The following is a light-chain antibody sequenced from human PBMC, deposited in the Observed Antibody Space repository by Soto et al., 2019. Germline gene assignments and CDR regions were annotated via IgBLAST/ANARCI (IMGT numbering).Light chain of an antibody. V-gene: IGKV3-15*01. J-gene: IGKJ5*01. CDR1: QSVGSF. CDR2: RAS. Sequence: EIVMTQSPATLSVSPGEGATLSCRASQSVGSFLAWYQQKPGQAPRLLIYRASTRAAGLPDRFSGSGSGTEFTLTISSLKSEDFAVYYCQQYNNWPPITFGQGTRLEIK. CDR3: QQYNNWPPIT.